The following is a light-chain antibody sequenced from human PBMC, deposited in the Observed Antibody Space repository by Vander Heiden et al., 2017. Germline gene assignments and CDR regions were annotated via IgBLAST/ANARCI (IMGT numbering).Light chain of an antibody. V-gene: IGLV2-8*01. J-gene: IGLJ2*01. CDR3: NSYAGSNNLV. Sequence: QSALTQPPSASGSPGQSVTISCTGTSSDVGGYNYVSWYQQHPGKAPKLMIYEVNRRPSGVPDRFPGSKSGNTASLTVSGLQAEDEAHYYCNSYAGSNNLVFGGGTKLTVL. CDR2: EVN. CDR1: SSDVGGYNY.